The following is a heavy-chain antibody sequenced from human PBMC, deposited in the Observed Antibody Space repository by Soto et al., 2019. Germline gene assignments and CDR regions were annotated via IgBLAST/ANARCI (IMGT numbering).Heavy chain of an antibody. CDR3: ARGLRYCTNGVCYRRYFDY. J-gene: IGHJ4*02. CDR2: INHSGST. CDR1: GGSFSGYY. Sequence: KTSETLSLTCAVYGGSFSGYYWSWIRQPPGKGLEWIGEINHSGSTNYNPSLKSRVTISVDTSKNQFSLKLSSVTAADTAVYYCARGLRYCTNGVCYRRYFDYWGQGTLVTVSS. D-gene: IGHD2-8*01. V-gene: IGHV4-34*01.